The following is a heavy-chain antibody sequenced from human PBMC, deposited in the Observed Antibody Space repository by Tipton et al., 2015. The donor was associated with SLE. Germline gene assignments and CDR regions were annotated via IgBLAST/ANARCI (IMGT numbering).Heavy chain of an antibody. Sequence: SLRLSCAASGFTFSSSWMNWVRQAPGKGLEWVANIKEDGSEKHYVDSVKDRLTISRDNAKNLLYLQMNSLRAEDTAVYSCARTNPMVQGIGYFDYWGQGTLVTVSS. CDR3: ARTNPMVQGIGYFDY. CDR1: GFTFSSSW. J-gene: IGHJ4*02. V-gene: IGHV3-7*01. CDR2: IKEDGSEK. D-gene: IGHD3-10*01.